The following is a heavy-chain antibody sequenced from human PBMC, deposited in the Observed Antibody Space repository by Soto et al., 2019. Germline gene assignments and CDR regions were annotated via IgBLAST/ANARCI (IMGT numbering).Heavy chain of an antibody. Sequence: ASGTRSPTSPIVGCSISVYYWGWVLQTPGKGLEWIGYVYYTGSTKYNPSLESRVAMSADTSKNQFSLKVTSVTAADTAVYFCAKYRRTDAEGYTLDFWGQGTLVTVSS. CDR1: GCSISVYY. D-gene: IGHD2-15*01. CDR2: VYYTGST. J-gene: IGHJ4*02. CDR3: AKYRRTDAEGYTLDF. V-gene: IGHV4-59*01.